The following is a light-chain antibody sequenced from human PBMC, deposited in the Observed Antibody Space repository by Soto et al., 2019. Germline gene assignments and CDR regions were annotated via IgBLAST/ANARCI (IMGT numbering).Light chain of an antibody. Sequence: QSALAQPASVSGSPGQSITISCTGTDSDVGAYNSVSWYQQHPHKAPRLIIYKGTRRPSGISYRFSGSTSGNAASLTISALQADDEADYFCCSYAPESTYVFGTGTKVTVL. V-gene: IGLV2-23*01. CDR3: CSYAPESTYV. CDR1: DSDVGAYNS. J-gene: IGLJ1*01. CDR2: KGT.